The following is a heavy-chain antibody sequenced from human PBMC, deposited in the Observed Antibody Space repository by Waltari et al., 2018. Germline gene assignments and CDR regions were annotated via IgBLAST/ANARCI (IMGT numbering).Heavy chain of an antibody. CDR3: ATRLGSGPFEYFGL. CDR2: IRAGGEIT. J-gene: IGHJ2*01. V-gene: IGHV3-23*04. Sequence: EVRLVESGGGLVQPGGSLGLPCPASGFTFYSYDIAWVRQATGRGLEWVSTIRAGGEITGTADAVKGRFTVSGDDSKNTLYLQMDSLRAEDTAMYYCATRLGSGPFEYFGLWGRGTLVTVSS. D-gene: IGHD3-10*01. CDR1: GFTFYSYD.